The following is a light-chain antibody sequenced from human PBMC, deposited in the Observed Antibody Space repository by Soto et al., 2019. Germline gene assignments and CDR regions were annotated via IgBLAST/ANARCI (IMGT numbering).Light chain of an antibody. CDR1: RSDVGSYNL. Sequence: QSVLTQPASVYGSPAQSITISCTGTRSDVGSYNLVSWYQQHPGKALKLMIYEGSKRPSGVSNRFSGSKSVNTASLTISGLQAVDEADYYCCSYVRRDTYLVGTGTKFTVL. CDR2: EGS. CDR3: CSYVRRDTYL. V-gene: IGLV2-23*01. J-gene: IGLJ1*01.